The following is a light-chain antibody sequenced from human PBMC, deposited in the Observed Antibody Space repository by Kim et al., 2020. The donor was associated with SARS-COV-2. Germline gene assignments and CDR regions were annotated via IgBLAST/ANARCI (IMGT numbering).Light chain of an antibody. CDR1: QSVSGW. V-gene: IGKV1-5*01. CDR2: HAS. J-gene: IGKJ4*01. Sequence: DIQMTQSPSTLSAYVGDRVTISCRASQSVSGWLAWFQQKPGKAPKLLIHHASSLESGVPSRFSGSGSGTEFTLTISSLQPDDFATYYCQQYDIYPLTFGGGTKVDIK. CDR3: QQYDIYPLT.